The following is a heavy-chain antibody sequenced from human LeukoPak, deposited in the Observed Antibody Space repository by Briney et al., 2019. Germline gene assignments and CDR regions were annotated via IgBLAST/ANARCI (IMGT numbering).Heavy chain of an antibody. D-gene: IGHD2-15*01. CDR2: IYYSGCT. CDR3: WRYSGSRIAFDI. Sequence: SDPLSLLCTVSGGSISSYYGSWLRQPPGKGLEGIGYIYYSGCTNYNPSLKSRVTISVDPSKNQFSLKLKSVTAADTGVFYFWRYSGSRIAFDIWGDGTNATVSS. J-gene: IGHJ3*02. CDR1: GGSISSYY. V-gene: IGHV4-59*07.